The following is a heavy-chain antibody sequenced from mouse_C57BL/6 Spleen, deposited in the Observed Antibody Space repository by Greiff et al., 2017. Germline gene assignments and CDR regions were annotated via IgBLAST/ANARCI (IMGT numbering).Heavy chain of an antibody. Sequence: VQLQQSGAELARPGASVKMSCKASGYTFTSYTMHWVKQRTGQGLEWIGYINPSSGYTKYNQKFKDKATLTADKSSSKAYMQLCSRTSEDSAVYYCARSGNYYVDYWGQGTTLTVAS. CDR2: INPSSGYT. CDR3: ARSGNYYVDY. CDR1: GYTFTSYT. J-gene: IGHJ2*01. D-gene: IGHD2-1*01. V-gene: IGHV1-4*01.